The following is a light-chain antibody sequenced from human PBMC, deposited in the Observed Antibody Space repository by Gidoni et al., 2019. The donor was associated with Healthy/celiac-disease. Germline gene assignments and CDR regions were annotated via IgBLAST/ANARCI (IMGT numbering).Light chain of an antibody. J-gene: IGKJ1*01. CDR3: QQYGSSPPVT. Sequence: EIVLTQSPGTLSLSPGERATLSCRASQSVSSSYLAWYQQKPGQAHRLLIYGASSRATGIPDRFSVSGSGTDFTLTISRLEPEDFAVYYCQQYGSSPPVTFGQGTKVEIK. CDR2: GAS. V-gene: IGKV3-20*01. CDR1: QSVSSSY.